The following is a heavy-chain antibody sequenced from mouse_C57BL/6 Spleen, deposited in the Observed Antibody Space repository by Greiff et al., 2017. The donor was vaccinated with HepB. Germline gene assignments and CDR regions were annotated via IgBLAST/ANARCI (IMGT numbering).Heavy chain of an antibody. CDR1: GFNIKNTY. V-gene: IGHV14-3*01. CDR3: ARAGKDWYFDV. J-gene: IGHJ1*03. D-gene: IGHD4-1*01. Sequence: VQLQQSVAELVRPGASVKLSCTASGFNIKNTYMHWVKQSPEQGLEWIGRIDPANGNTKYAPKFQGKATITADKTANTAYLQLSSLTSEATSIYYCARAGKDWYFDVWGTGTTVTVSS. CDR2: IDPANGNT.